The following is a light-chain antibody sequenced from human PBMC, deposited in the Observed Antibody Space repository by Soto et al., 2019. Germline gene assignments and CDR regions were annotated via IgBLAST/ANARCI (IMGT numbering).Light chain of an antibody. Sequence: QSVLTQPASVSGSPGQSITISCTGTSSDVGGYNYVSWYQHHPGKAPKLMIYEVSNRPSGVSYRFSDSKSGNTASLTISGLQAEDEADYYCSSYTSSSTSVFGTGTKLTVL. V-gene: IGLV2-14*01. CDR2: EVS. CDR3: SSYTSSSTSV. CDR1: SSDVGGYNY. J-gene: IGLJ1*01.